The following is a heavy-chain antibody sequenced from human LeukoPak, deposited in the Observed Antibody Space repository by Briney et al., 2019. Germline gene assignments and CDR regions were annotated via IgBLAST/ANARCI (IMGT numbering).Heavy chain of an antibody. CDR3: ARGLLGSPPAGSGSYDY. CDR1: GGSFSGYY. D-gene: IGHD1-26*01. CDR2: INHSGST. J-gene: IGHJ4*02. Sequence: KSSETLSLTCAVYGGSFSGYYWSWIRQPPGKGLEWIGEINHSGSTNYNPSLKSRVTISVDTSKNQFSLKLSSVTAADTAVYYRARGLLGSPPAGSGSYDYWGQGTLVTVSS. V-gene: IGHV4-34*01.